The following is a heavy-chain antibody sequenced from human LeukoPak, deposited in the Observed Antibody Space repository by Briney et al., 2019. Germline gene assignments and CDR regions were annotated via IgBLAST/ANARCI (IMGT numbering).Heavy chain of an antibody. J-gene: IGHJ5*02. CDR2: IIPILGTA. D-gene: IGHD3-22*01. CDR1: GGTFSSYA. Sequence: ASVKVSCKASGGTFSSYAISWVRQAPGQGLEWMGGIIPILGTANYAQKFQGRVTITADESTSTAYMELSSLRSEDAAVYYCARVIYYYDSSTENWFDPWGQGTLVTVSS. V-gene: IGHV1-69*13. CDR3: ARVIYYYDSSTENWFDP.